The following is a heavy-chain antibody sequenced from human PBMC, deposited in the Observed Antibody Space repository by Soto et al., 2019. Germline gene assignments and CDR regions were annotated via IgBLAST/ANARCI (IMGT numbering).Heavy chain of an antibody. CDR3: ARHPEYSSSWYYFDY. CDR2: IYYSGST. CDR1: GGSISSYY. D-gene: IGHD6-13*01. Sequence: SETLSLTCTVSGGSISSYYWSWIRQPPGKGLEWIGYIYYSGSTNYNPSLKSRVTISVDTSKNQFSLKLSSVTAADTAVYYCARHPEYSSSWYYFDYWGQGTLVTVSS. V-gene: IGHV4-59*08. J-gene: IGHJ4*02.